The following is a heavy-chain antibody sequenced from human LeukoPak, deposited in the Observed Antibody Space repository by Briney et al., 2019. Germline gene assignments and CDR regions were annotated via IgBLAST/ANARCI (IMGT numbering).Heavy chain of an antibody. CDR1: GYTFTGYY. Sequence: GASVKVSCKASGYTFTGYYMHWVRQAPGQGLEWMGWINPNSGGTNYAQKFQGRVTMTRDTSITTAYMELSRLRSDDTAVYYCARVRGSSWYLEIDYWGQGTLVTVSS. J-gene: IGHJ4*02. CDR3: ARVRGSSWYLEIDY. CDR2: INPNSGGT. D-gene: IGHD6-13*01. V-gene: IGHV1-2*02.